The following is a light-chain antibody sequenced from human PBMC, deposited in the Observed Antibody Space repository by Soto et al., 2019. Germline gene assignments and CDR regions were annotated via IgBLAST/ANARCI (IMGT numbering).Light chain of an antibody. J-gene: IGKJ1*01. Sequence: DIQMTQSPSTLSASVGDRVTITCRASQSISSWLAWYQQKPGKAPKLLIYDASSLESGVPSRFSGSGCGTEFTLTISSLQPDDFATYYCQQYNSYSPRTFGQGTKVEIK. CDR2: DAS. CDR1: QSISSW. CDR3: QQYNSYSPRT. V-gene: IGKV1-5*01.